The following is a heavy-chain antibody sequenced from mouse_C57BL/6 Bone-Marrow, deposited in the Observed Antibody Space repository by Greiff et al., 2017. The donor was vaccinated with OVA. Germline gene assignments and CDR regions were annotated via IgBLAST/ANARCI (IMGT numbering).Heavy chain of an antibody. J-gene: IGHJ2*01. CDR3: AFSTVVENYFDY. V-gene: IGHV1-26*01. Sequence: VQLQQSGPELVKPGASVKISCKASGYTFTDYYMNWVKQSHGKSLEWIGDITPNNGGTSYNQKFKGKATLTVDKSSSTAYMELRSLTSEDSAVYYCAFSTVVENYFDYWGQGTTLTVSS. CDR1: GYTFTDYY. D-gene: IGHD1-1*01. CDR2: ITPNNGGT.